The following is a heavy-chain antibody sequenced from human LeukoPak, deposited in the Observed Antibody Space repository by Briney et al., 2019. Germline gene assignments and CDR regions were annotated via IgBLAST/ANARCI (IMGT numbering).Heavy chain of an antibody. V-gene: IGHV1-2*02. Sequence: ASVKVSCKASGYTFTGYYMHWVRQAPGQGLEWMGWINPNSGGTSNAQKFQGRVTMTRDTSISTAYMELSRLRSDDTAVYYCAMTTVVTNWFDPWGQGTLVTVSS. CDR2: INPNSGGT. CDR3: AMTTVVTNWFDP. CDR1: GYTFTGYY. J-gene: IGHJ5*02. D-gene: IGHD4-23*01.